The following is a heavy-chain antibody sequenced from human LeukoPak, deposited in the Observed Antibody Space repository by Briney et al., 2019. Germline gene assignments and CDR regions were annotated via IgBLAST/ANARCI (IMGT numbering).Heavy chain of an antibody. Sequence: PGGSLRLSCAASGFTFRSYSMNWVRQAPGKGLEWVSSISSSSSYIYYADSVKGRFTISRDNAKNSLYLQMNSLRAENTAVYYCASSGWPDYWGQGTLVTVSS. J-gene: IGHJ4*02. CDR1: GFTFRSYS. CDR3: ASSGWPDY. V-gene: IGHV3-21*01. CDR2: ISSSSSYI. D-gene: IGHD6-19*01.